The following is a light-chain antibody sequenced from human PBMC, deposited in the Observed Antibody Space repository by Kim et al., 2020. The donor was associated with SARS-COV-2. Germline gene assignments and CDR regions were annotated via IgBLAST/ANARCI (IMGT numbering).Light chain of an antibody. J-gene: IGKJ2*03. CDR3: QQYSNWPPYS. Sequence: GSPGERSPLACRAAESVGRNVALYQQKPGQVPRLLIYGISTRATGTPARFSGSGSGTEFTLTITSLESEDFAVYYCQQYSNWPPYSFGQGTKLEI. V-gene: IGKV3-15*01. CDR1: ESVGRN. CDR2: GIS.